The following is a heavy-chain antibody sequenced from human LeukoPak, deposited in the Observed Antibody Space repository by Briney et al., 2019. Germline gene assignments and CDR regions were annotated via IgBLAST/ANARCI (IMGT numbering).Heavy chain of an antibody. CDR2: IYPGDSDT. D-gene: IGHD6-13*01. Sequence: GESLKISCKGSGYSFTSYWIGWVRQMPGKGLEWMGIIYPGDSDTRYSPSFQGQVTISADKSISTAYLQWSSLKASDTAMYYCARHVPSIAAACTRIAVADPTLDYWGQGTLVTVSS. CDR1: GYSFTSYW. CDR3: ARHVPSIAAACTRIAVADPTLDY. J-gene: IGHJ4*02. V-gene: IGHV5-51*01.